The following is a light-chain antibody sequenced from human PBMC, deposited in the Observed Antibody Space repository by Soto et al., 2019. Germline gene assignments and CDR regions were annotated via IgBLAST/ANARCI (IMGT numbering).Light chain of an antibody. CDR1: QSVSSY. CDR3: QQYSTWPPRYT. V-gene: IGKV3-11*01. J-gene: IGKJ2*01. CDR2: DAS. Sequence: EIVLTQSPATLSLSPGERATLSCRASQSVSSYLAWYQQKPGQAPRLLIYDASNRATGIPARFSGSGSGTEFSLTISSLQSEDFALYYCQQYSTWPPRYTFGQGTKLEI.